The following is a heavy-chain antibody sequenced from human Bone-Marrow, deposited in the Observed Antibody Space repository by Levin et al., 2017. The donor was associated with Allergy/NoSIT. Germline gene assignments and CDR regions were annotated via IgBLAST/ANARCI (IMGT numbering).Heavy chain of an antibody. CDR2: ISYSGST. D-gene: IGHD3-10*01. CDR1: GTSITNFY. Sequence: SQTLSLPCTVSGTSITNFYWNWIRQSPGRGLEWIGYISYSGSTDYNPSLKSRVTISEDTSKNQFSLKLTSVTAADTAIYYCACIRSGRYYGMSVWGQGTTVTVSS. J-gene: IGHJ6*02. CDR3: ACIRSGRYYGMSV. V-gene: IGHV4-59*01.